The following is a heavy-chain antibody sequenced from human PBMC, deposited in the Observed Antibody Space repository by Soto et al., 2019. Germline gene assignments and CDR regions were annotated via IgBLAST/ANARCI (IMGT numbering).Heavy chain of an antibody. Sequence: EVQLVESGGGLVQPGGSLRLSCAASGFTFSSYWMSWVRQAPGKGLEWVANIKQDGSEKYYVDSVKGRFTISRDNAKNSLYLPMNSLRAEDTAVYYCARGPRIAAAGLYYFDYWGQGTLVTVSS. J-gene: IGHJ4*02. D-gene: IGHD6-13*01. V-gene: IGHV3-7*05. CDR3: ARGPRIAAAGLYYFDY. CDR2: IKQDGSEK. CDR1: GFTFSSYW.